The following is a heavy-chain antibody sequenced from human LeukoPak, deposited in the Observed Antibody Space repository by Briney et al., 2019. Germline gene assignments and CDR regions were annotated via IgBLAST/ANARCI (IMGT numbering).Heavy chain of an antibody. J-gene: IGHJ5*02. V-gene: IGHV4-61*08. CDR3: ARIPFGRDAYKRSGS. D-gene: IGHD5-24*01. Sequence: PSETLSLTCTVSGGSVSSGGYYWSWIRQPPGKGLEWIGYIYYSGSTDYSPSLKSRVTISVDTSKNQFSLKLSSVTAADTAVYYCARIPFGRDAYKRSGSWGQGTLVTVSS. CDR2: IYYSGST. CDR1: GGSVSSGGYY.